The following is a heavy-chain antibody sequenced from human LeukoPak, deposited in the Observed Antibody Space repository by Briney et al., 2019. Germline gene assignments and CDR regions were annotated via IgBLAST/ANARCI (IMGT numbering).Heavy chain of an antibody. CDR2: IKEEGRTT. CDR1: GSTFSGFW. Sequence: GGSLRLSCAASGSTFSGFWMSWVRQAPGKGLEWVADIKEEGRTTYYVDSVKGRFTISRDNTKNTLHLQMNSLRAEDTAVYYCARDSPAGTSWRSEPTFDYWGQGTLVTVTS. CDR3: ARDSPAGTSWRSEPTFDY. V-gene: IGHV3-7*04. D-gene: IGHD2-2*01. J-gene: IGHJ4*02.